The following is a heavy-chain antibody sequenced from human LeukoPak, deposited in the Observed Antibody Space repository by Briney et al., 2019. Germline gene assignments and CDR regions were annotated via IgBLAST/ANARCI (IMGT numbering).Heavy chain of an antibody. Sequence: TSETLSLTYTVSGGSISSYYWSWIRQPPGKGLEWIGYIYYSGSTNYNPSLKSRVTISVDTSKNQFSLKLSSVTAADTAVYYCARDRYSSSWFNWFDPWGQGTLVTVSS. CDR3: ARDRYSSSWFNWFDP. CDR1: GGSISSYY. D-gene: IGHD6-13*01. CDR2: IYYSGST. J-gene: IGHJ5*02. V-gene: IGHV4-59*01.